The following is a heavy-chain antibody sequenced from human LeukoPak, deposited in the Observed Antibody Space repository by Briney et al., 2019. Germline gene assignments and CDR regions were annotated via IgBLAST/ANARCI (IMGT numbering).Heavy chain of an antibody. J-gene: IGHJ5*02. CDR2: INHSGST. Sequence: PSETLSLTCAVYGGSFSGYYWSWIRQPPGKGLEWIGEINHSGSTNYNPSLKSRVTISVDTSKNQFSLKLSSVTAADTAVYYCARGSPTVTSEWFDPWGQGTLVTVSS. CDR1: GGSFSGYY. V-gene: IGHV4-34*01. CDR3: ARGSPTVTSEWFDP. D-gene: IGHD4-17*01.